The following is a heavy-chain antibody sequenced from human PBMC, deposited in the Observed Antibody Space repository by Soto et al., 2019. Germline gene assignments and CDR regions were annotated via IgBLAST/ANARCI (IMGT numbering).Heavy chain of an antibody. CDR3: ARVKGVQLTFDL. CDR1: GFTFSSYD. CDR2: IATGGDT. J-gene: IGHJ2*01. D-gene: IGHD5-18*01. V-gene: IGHV3-13*04. Sequence: EVQLVESGGGLVQPGGSLRLSCAASGFTFSSYDMYWVRQAAGKGLEWVSAIATGGDTYYPGSVKGRFTSSRENAKNSLYLHKNSLRAGDTAVYYCARVKGVQLTFDLWGRGTLVTVSS.